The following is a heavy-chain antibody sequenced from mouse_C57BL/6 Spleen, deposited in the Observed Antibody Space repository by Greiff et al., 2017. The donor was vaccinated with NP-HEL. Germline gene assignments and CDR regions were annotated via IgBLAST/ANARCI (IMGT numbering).Heavy chain of an antibody. CDR1: GYAFSSSW. CDR3: ANWWFDY. V-gene: IGHV1-82*01. D-gene: IGHD4-1*01. J-gene: IGHJ2*01. Sequence: VKLMESGPELVKPGASVKISCKASGYAFSSSWMNWVKQRPGKGLEWIGRIYPGDGDTNYNGKFKGKATLTADKSSSTAYMQLSSLTSEDSAVYFCANWWFDYWGQGTTLTVSS. CDR2: IYPGDGDT.